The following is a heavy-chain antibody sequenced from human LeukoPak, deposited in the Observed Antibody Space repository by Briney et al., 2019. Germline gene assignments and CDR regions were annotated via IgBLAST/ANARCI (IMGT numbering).Heavy chain of an antibody. D-gene: IGHD3-22*01. V-gene: IGHV3-20*04. Sequence: GGSLRLSCAASGFTFSSYWMSWVRQAPGKGLEWVSGINWNGGSTGYGDSVKGRFSISKDNAKNSLYLQMNSLRGEDTALYYCARVNSADYYDSSGFDYWGQGTLVTVSS. CDR2: INWNGGST. J-gene: IGHJ4*02. CDR1: GFTFSSYW. CDR3: ARVNSADYYDSSGFDY.